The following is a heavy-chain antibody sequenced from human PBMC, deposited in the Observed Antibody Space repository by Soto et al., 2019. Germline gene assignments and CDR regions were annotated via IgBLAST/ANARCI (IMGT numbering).Heavy chain of an antibody. CDR2: IKSKTDGGTT. V-gene: IGHV3-15*01. CDR1: GFTFSNAW. Sequence: GGSLRLSCAASGFTFSNAWMSWVRQAPGKGLEWVGRIKSKTDGGTTDYAAPVTGRFTISRDDSKNTLYLQMNSLKTEYTAVYHCYTELDVDGGNDSFDIWGQGTMVTVSS. J-gene: IGHJ3*02. D-gene: IGHD3-16*01. CDR3: YTELDVDGGNDSFDI.